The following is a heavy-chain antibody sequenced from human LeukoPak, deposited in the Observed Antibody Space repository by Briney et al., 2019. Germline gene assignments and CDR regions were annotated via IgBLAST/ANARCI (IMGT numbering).Heavy chain of an antibody. Sequence: GGSLRLSCAASGFTFSSYAMSWVRQAPGKGLEWVSAIIGSGGSTYYADSVKGRFTISRDNSKNTLYLQMNSLRAEDTAVYYCAKDQSSQDYGDLYYFDYWGQGTLVTVSS. J-gene: IGHJ4*02. CDR3: AKDQSSQDYGDLYYFDY. CDR1: GFTFSSYA. D-gene: IGHD4-17*01. CDR2: IIGSGGST. V-gene: IGHV3-23*01.